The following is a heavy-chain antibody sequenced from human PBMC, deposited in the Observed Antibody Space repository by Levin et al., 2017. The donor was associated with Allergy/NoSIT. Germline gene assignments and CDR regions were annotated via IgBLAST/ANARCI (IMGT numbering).Heavy chain of an antibody. CDR3: ARTYYDFWSGWIPGGRVYFDL. V-gene: IGHV4-39*07. J-gene: IGHJ2*01. D-gene: IGHD3-3*01. CDR2: IYYSGST. CDR1: GGSISSSSYY. Sequence: SETLSLTCTVSGGSISSSSYYWGWIRQPPGKGLEWIGSIYYSGSTYYNPSLKSRVTISVDTSKNQFSLKLSSVTAADTAVYYCARTYYDFWSGWIPGGRVYFDLWGRGTLVTVSS.